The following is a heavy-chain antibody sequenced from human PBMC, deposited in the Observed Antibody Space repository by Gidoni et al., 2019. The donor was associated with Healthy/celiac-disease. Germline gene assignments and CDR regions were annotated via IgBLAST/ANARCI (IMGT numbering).Heavy chain of an antibody. CDR2: ISSSSSYI. J-gene: IGHJ4*02. CDR1: GFTFSSYS. D-gene: IGHD1-26*01. V-gene: IGHV3-21*01. Sequence: EVQLVESGGGLVKPGGSRRLSCAASGFTFSSYSMNWVRQSPGKGLEWVSSISSSSSYIYYADAVKGRFTISRDNAKNSLYLQMNSLRAEDTAVYYCARQVGATLYWGQGTLVTVSS. CDR3: ARQVGATLY.